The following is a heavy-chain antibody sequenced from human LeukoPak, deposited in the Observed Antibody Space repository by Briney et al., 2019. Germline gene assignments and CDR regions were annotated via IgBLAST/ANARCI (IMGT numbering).Heavy chain of an antibody. V-gene: IGHV3-30-3*01. J-gene: IGHJ4*02. CDR2: ISYDGSNK. Sequence: GRSLRLSCAASGFTFSSYAMHWVRQAPGKGLEWVAVISYDGSNKYYADSVKGRFTISRDNSKNTLYLQMNSLRVEDTAVYYCAREGEDCSSTSCYSGYLDYGGQGTLVTVSS. CDR3: AREGEDCSSTSCYSGYLDY. CDR1: GFTFSSYA. D-gene: IGHD2-2*02.